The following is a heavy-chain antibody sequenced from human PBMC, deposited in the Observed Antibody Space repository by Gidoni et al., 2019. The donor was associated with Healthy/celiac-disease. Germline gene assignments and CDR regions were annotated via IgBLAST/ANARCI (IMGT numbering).Heavy chain of an antibody. V-gene: IGHV3-23*01. CDR1: GFTFSSYA. J-gene: IGHJ4*02. D-gene: IGHD1-26*01. CDR3: AKGSGSYFLPFDY. CDR2: ISGSGGST. Sequence: EVQLLESGGGLVQPGGSLRLSCAASGFTFSSYARSWVRQAPGKGLEWVSAISGSGGSTYYADSVKGRFTISRDNSKNTLYLQMNSLRAEDTAVYYCAKGSGSYFLPFDYWGQGTLVTVSS.